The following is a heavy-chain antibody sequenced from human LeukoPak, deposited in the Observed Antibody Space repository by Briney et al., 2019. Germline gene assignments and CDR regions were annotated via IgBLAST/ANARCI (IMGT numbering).Heavy chain of an antibody. CDR1: GFTVSSDY. CDR2: IYSGGNT. CDR3: ARSGTSWWYPAFDI. Sequence: GGSLRLSCTASGFTVSSDYMTWVRQAPGKGLEWVSVIYSGGNTYYADSVKGRFTISRDNSKNTLYLQMNSLRAEDTAIYYCARSGTSWWYPAFDIWGQGTMVTVSS. D-gene: IGHD2-15*01. J-gene: IGHJ3*02. V-gene: IGHV3-53*01.